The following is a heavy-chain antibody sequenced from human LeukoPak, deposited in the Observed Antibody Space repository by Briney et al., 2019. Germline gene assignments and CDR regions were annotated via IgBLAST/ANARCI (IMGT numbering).Heavy chain of an antibody. D-gene: IGHD5-12*01. CDR1: GGSISSYY. CDR2: IYYSGST. Sequence: PSETLSLTCTVSGGSISSYYWSWIRQPPGKGLEWMGYIYYSGSTNYNPSLKSRVTISVDTTKNQFSLKLSSVTAADTAVYYCARRGGYSGYDPLFDYWGQGTLVTVSS. CDR3: ARRGGYSGYDPLFDY. J-gene: IGHJ4*02. V-gene: IGHV4-59*01.